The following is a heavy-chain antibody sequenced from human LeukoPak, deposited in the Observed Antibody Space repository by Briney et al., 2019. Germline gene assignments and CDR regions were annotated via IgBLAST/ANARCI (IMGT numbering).Heavy chain of an antibody. CDR2: ISSSSSYI. CDR3: ARDPTAIAAADDYYFDY. D-gene: IGHD6-13*01. Sequence: GGSLRLSCAASGFTFSSYSMNWVRQAPGKGLEWVSSISSSSSYIYYADSVKGRFTISRDNAKNSLYLQMNSLRAEGTAVYYCARDPTAIAAADDYYFDYWGQGTLVTVSS. V-gene: IGHV3-21*01. J-gene: IGHJ4*02. CDR1: GFTFSSYS.